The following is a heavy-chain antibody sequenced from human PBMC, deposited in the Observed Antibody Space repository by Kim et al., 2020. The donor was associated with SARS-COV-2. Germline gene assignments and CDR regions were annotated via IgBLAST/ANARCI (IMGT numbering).Heavy chain of an antibody. V-gene: IGHV3-7*01. J-gene: IGHJ4*02. Sequence: DGSAKLYEDSAKGRFTISRDNAKMSLYLQMSSLRAEDTSIYFCAGDDFDYWGQGSLVTVSS. CDR2: DGSAK. CDR3: AGDDFDY.